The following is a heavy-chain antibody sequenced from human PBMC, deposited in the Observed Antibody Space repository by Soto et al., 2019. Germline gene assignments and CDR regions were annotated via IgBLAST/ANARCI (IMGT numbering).Heavy chain of an antibody. CDR3: AGGCSTVVTPLVAFDI. J-gene: IGHJ3*02. V-gene: IGHV4-31*03. CDR1: GGSINSGGYY. Sequence: QVQLQESGPGLVKPSQPLSLTCSVSGGSINSGGYYWGWIRQHPGKGLEWIAHIYFTENTYYNPSLKSRVNISLDTSTKHLSLRLSSVTAASTAVYYCAGGCSTVVTPLVAFDIWGQGTMVTVSS. CDR2: IYFTENT. D-gene: IGHD2-8*02.